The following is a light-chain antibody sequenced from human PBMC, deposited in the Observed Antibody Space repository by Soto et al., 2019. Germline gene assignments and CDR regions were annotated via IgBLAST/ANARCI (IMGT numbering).Light chain of an antibody. Sequence: DIRLTQSPSSLSASVGDRVTIACQASQDISNYLCWYQQKPGTAPRALIYSASSLQSGVPSKFSGSGSGTDFTLSISDMQPDDFATYYCQQDYRYPWTLGQGTKVDI. J-gene: IGKJ1*01. CDR2: SAS. CDR3: QQDYRYPWT. V-gene: IGKV1-16*02. CDR1: QDISNY.